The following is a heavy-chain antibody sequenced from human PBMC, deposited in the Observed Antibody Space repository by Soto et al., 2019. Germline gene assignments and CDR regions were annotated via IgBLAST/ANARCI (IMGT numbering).Heavy chain of an antibody. CDR2: IYPGDSDT. V-gene: IGHV5-51*01. Sequence: RGDSLKISCTGSVYSFTSYCIGWVRQMPGKGLEWMWIIYPGDSDTRYSPSFQGQVTISADKSISTAYLQWSSLKASDTAMYYCGRRQIVGYDYYYCYVMDVWGQGTTVNVSS. D-gene: IGHD5-12*01. CDR3: GRRQIVGYDYYYCYVMDV. CDR1: VYSFTSYC. J-gene: IGHJ6*02.